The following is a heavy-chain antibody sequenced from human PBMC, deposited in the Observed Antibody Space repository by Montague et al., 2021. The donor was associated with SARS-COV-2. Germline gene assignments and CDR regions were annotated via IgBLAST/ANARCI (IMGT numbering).Heavy chain of an antibody. V-gene: IGHV3-21*06. J-gene: IGHJ4*02. CDR1: GFTFNSYT. D-gene: IGHD5-24*01. CDR3: ARWRWQQSEFDY. Sequence: SLRLSCATSGFTFNSYTINWVRQAPGKGLEWVASISGSGADIYYAPSLKGRFTISRDNARNSLFLQMSSLRADDTALYYCARWRWQQSEFDYWGQGTLVTVSS. CDR2: ISGSGADI.